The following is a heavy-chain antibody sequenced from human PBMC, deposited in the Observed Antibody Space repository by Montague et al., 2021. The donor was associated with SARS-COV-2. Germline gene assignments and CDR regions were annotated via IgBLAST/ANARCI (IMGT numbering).Heavy chain of an antibody. CDR1: GFSLSTSGMC. CDR2: IGWDGDK. J-gene: IGHJ6*02. Sequence: PALVKPTQTLTLTCTFPGFSLSTSGMCMTWIRQPPGKALEWLARIGWDGDKYYNTYLKSRLTISKDTSKNLVVLTLTNMDPVDTATYYGARGPSDTYYYNGMDVWGRGTTVTVSS. CDR3: ARGPSDTYYYNGMDV. V-gene: IGHV2-70*11.